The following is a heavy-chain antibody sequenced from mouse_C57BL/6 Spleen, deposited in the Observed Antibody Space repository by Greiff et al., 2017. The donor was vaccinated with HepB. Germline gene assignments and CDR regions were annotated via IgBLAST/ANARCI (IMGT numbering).Heavy chain of an antibody. CDR3: ARREFDGYYVGWYFDV. CDR1: GYTFTSYW. CDR2: IYPGSGST. J-gene: IGHJ1*03. Sequence: QVQLQQPGAELVKPGASVKMSCKASGYTFTSYWITWVKQRPGQGLEWIGDIYPGSGSTNYNEKFKSKATLTVDTSSSTAYMQLSSLTSEDSAVYYCARREFDGYYVGWYFDVWGTGTTVTVSS. V-gene: IGHV1-55*01. D-gene: IGHD2-3*01.